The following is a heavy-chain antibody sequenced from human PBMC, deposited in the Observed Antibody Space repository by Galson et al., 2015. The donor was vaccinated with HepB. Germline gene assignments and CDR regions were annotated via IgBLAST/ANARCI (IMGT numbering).Heavy chain of an antibody. V-gene: IGHV3-48*04. J-gene: IGHJ4*02. Sequence: SLRLSCAASTFIFSTYSMDWVRQAPGKGLEWVSYISSSSTTIYYADSVKGRFTISRDNAKNSLYLQMNSLRAEDTAVYYCAKVRGGYEFDYWGQGTLVTVSS. D-gene: IGHD5-12*01. CDR3: AKVRGGYEFDY. CDR2: ISSSSTTI. CDR1: TFIFSTYS.